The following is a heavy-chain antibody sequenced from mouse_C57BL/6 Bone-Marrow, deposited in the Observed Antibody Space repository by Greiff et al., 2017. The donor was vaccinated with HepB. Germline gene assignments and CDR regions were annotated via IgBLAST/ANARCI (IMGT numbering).Heavy chain of an antibody. D-gene: IGHD2-3*01. J-gene: IGHJ3*01. CDR1: GYTFTDYE. CDR3: TRSDDGYYRYWFAY. CDR2: IDPETGGT. Sequence: VKLMESGAELVRPGASVTLSCKASGYTFTDYEMHWVKQTPVHGLEWIGAIDPETGGTAYNQKFKGKAILTADKSSITAYMELRSLTSEDSAVYYCTRSDDGYYRYWFAYWGQGTLVTVSA. V-gene: IGHV1-15*01.